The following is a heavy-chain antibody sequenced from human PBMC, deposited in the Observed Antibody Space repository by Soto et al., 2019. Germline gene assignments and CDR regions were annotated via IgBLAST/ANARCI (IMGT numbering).Heavy chain of an antibody. CDR3: AKYGQYYDFWSGSFAQDAFDI. J-gene: IGHJ3*02. V-gene: IGHV3-23*01. Sequence: PGGSLRLSCAASGFTFSSYAMSWVRQAPGKGLEWVSAISGSGGSTYYADSVKGRFTISRDNSKNTLYLQMNSLRAEDTAVYYCAKYGQYYDFWSGSFAQDAFDIWGQGTMVTVSS. CDR2: ISGSGGST. CDR1: GFTFSSYA. D-gene: IGHD3-3*01.